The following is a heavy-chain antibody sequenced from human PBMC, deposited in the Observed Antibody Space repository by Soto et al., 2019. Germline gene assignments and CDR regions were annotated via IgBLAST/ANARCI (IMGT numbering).Heavy chain of an antibody. CDR2: IYYSGST. D-gene: IGHD5-12*01. V-gene: IGHV4-39*01. CDR1: GGSISSSSYY. CDR3: ARLSRDIVATIWDDY. Sequence: SETLSLTCTVSGGSISSSSYYWGWIRQPPGKGLEWIGSIYYSGSTYYNPSLKSRVTISVDTSKNQFSLKLSSVTAADTAVYYCARLSRDIVATIWDDYWGQGTLVTVSS. J-gene: IGHJ4*02.